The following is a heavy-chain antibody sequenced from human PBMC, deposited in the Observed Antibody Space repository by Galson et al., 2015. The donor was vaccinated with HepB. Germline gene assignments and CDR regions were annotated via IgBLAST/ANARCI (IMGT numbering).Heavy chain of an antibody. Sequence: FLRLSCAASGFTFSSYGMHWVRQAPGKGLGCVGVISYDGSNKYYADSVKGRFTISRDNSKNTLYLQMNSLRAEDTAVYYCAKDLVVFGYYYMDVWGKGTTVTVSS. D-gene: IGHD3-22*01. CDR3: AKDLVVFGYYYMDV. J-gene: IGHJ6*03. CDR2: ISYDGSNK. CDR1: GFTFSSYG. V-gene: IGHV3-30*18.